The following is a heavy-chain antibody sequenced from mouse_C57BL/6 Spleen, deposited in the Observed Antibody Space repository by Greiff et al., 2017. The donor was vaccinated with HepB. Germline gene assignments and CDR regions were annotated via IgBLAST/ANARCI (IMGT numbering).Heavy chain of an antibody. J-gene: IGHJ4*01. CDR3: ARPSYSNYGAMYY. CDR1: GFSLTSYG. D-gene: IGHD2-5*01. Sequence: VQLQESGPGLVAPSQSPSITCTVSGFSLTSYGVHWVRQPPGKGLEWLVVIWSDGSTTYNSALKSRLSISKDNSKSQVFLKMNSLQTDDTAMYYCARPSYSNYGAMYYWGQGTSVTVSS. V-gene: IGHV2-6*03. CDR2: IWSDGST.